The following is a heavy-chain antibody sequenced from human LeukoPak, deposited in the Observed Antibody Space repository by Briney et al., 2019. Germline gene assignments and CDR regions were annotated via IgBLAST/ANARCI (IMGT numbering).Heavy chain of an antibody. Sequence: GASVKVCCKVSGYTLTELSMHWVRQAPGKGLEWMGGFDPEDGETIYAQKFQGRVTMTEDTSTDTAYMELSSLKSEDTAVYYCATENYYGSGNFDYWGQGTLVTVSS. CDR2: FDPEDGET. D-gene: IGHD3-10*01. V-gene: IGHV1-24*01. CDR1: GYTLTELS. CDR3: ATENYYGSGNFDY. J-gene: IGHJ4*02.